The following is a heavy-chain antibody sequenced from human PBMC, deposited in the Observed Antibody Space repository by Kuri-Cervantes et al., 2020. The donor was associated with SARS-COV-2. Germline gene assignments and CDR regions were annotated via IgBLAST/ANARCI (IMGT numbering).Heavy chain of an antibody. V-gene: IGHV3-21*01. J-gene: IGHJ5*02. CDR2: ISSSRSYI. Sequence: GESLKISCAASGFSFSTYSMSWVRQAPGKGLEWVSSISSSRSYIFYADSVKGRFTISRDNAKNSLYLQINSLRAEDTAVYYCVGWWGNGQPPWGQGTRVTVSS. D-gene: IGHD2-15*01. CDR3: VGWWGNGQPP. CDR1: GFSFSTYS.